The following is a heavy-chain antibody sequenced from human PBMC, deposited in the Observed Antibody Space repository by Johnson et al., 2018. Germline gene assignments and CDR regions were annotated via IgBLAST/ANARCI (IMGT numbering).Heavy chain of an antibody. J-gene: IGHJ3*02. CDR3: ARGVRSWDGFDI. D-gene: IGHD6-13*01. V-gene: IGHV3-33*08. CDR1: GFTFSSYG. Sequence: QVQLVESGGGVVQPGRSLRLSCAASGFTFSSYGMHWVRQAPGKGLEWVAVIWYDGTNKYYEDSVKGRFTISRDNSRNTLYLQMNSLGAEDTALYFCARGVRSWDGFDIWGQGTMVTVSS. CDR2: IWYDGTNK.